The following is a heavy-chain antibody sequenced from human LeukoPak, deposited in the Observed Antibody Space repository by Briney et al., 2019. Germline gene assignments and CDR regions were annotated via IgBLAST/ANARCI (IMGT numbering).Heavy chain of an antibody. Sequence: GGSLRLSCAASGFTFSSYNMNWVRQAPGKGLEWVSSIDISSSFIFYADSVRGRFTTSRDNAENSIYLQMNSLRGEDAAVYYCARRWDYWGQGTLVTVSS. CDR1: GFTFSSYN. CDR2: IDISSSFI. D-gene: IGHD5-24*01. CDR3: ARRWDY. J-gene: IGHJ4*02. V-gene: IGHV3-21*01.